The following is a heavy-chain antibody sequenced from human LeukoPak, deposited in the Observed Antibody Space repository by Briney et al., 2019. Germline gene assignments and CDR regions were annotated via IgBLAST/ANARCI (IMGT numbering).Heavy chain of an antibody. CDR2: ISAYNGNT. Sequence: ASVKVSCKASGYTFTSYGISWVRQAPGQGLEWMGWISAYNGNTNYAQKLQGRVTMTPDTSTSTAYMELRSLRSGDTAVYYCARDRAYLGATAAHFDYWGQGTLVTVSS. D-gene: IGHD1-26*01. J-gene: IGHJ4*02. CDR1: GYTFTSYG. CDR3: ARDRAYLGATAAHFDY. V-gene: IGHV1-18*01.